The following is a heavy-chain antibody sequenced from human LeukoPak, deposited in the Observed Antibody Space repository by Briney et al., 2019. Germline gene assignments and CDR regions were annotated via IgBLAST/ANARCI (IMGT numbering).Heavy chain of an antibody. V-gene: IGHV3-33*01. D-gene: IGHD6-13*01. CDR3: ARGLLAAAGIDY. Sequence: PGGSLRLSCAASGFTFSSYGMHWVRQAPGKGLEWVAVIWYDGSNKYYADSVKGRFTISRDNSKNTLYLQMNSLRAEDTAVYYCARGLLAAAGIDYWGQGALVTVSS. CDR1: GFTFSSYG. CDR2: IWYDGSNK. J-gene: IGHJ4*02.